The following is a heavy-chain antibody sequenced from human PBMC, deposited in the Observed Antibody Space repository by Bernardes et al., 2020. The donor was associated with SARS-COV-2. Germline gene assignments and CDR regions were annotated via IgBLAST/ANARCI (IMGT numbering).Heavy chain of an antibody. CDR1: GFSVNYNY. CDR2: SYGGGST. D-gene: IGHD3-3*01. Sequence: GGSLRLSCVVSGFSVNYNYINWVRQAPGEGLEWVAVSYGGGSTFYTNSVKGRFSISRDTSKNTFYLQMNNVRAGDTAVYFCARAPPPRFFYFDYWGQGTLVTVSS. J-gene: IGHJ4*02. V-gene: IGHV3-66*01. CDR3: ARAPPPRFFYFDY.